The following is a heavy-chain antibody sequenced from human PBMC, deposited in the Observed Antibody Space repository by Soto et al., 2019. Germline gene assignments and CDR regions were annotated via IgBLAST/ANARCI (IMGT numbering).Heavy chain of an antibody. V-gene: IGHV3-9*01. J-gene: IGHJ4*02. Sequence: EVQLVESGGGLVQPGRSLRLSCAASGFTFDDYAMHWVRQAPGKGLEWVSGISWNSGSIGYADSVKGRFTISRDNAKNSLYLQMNSLRAEDTALYYCAKDEAVAGQGVFDYWGQGTLVTVSS. D-gene: IGHD6-19*01. CDR3: AKDEAVAGQGVFDY. CDR1: GFTFDDYA. CDR2: ISWNSGSI.